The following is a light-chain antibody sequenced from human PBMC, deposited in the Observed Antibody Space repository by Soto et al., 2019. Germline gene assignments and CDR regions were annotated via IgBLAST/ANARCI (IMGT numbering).Light chain of an antibody. CDR2: GAS. Sequence: EIVLTQSPGTLSLSPGERATLSCRASQSVSSSYLAWYQQKPGQAPRLLIYGASSRATGIPDRFSGSGSGTDFTLTISRLEPDDLAVYYCQQYGSSLLTFGGGTKVEIK. J-gene: IGKJ4*01. V-gene: IGKV3-20*01. CDR3: QQYGSSLLT. CDR1: QSVSSSY.